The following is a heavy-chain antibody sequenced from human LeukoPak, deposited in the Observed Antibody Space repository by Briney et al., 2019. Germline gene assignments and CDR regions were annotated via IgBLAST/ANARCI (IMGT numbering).Heavy chain of an antibody. Sequence: PGGGLRLSPAASGFTFSGYGMHWVPQAPGKGVEWGGIIWYDGTDKYYEDSVKGRFTISRDNSKNTLYLQMNSLRAEDTAVYYCARAYFDSSDYPLRYWGQGTLVTVSS. CDR3: ARAYFDSSDYPLRY. CDR2: IWYDGTDK. D-gene: IGHD3-22*01. V-gene: IGHV3-33*01. J-gene: IGHJ4*02. CDR1: GFTFSGYG.